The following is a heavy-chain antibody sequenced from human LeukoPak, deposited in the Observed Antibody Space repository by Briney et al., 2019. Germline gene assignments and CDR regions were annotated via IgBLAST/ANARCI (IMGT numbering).Heavy chain of an antibody. Sequence: GGSLRLSCAASGITVSGTYMSWVRQVPGKGLEWVSIIYAAGSTYYADSVEGRFTISRDGSKNTLYLQMNSLRAEDTAVYYCARISSDSISYYDHWGQGTLVTVSS. CDR1: GITVSGTY. CDR2: IYAAGST. D-gene: IGHD3-22*01. J-gene: IGHJ4*02. CDR3: ARISSDSISYYDH. V-gene: IGHV3-66*01.